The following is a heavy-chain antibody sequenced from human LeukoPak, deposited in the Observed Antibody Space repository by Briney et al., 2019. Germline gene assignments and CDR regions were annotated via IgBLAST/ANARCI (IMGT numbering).Heavy chain of an antibody. CDR1: GGSIGSGDYY. CDR3: ARDSAMVTPYYYGMDV. CDR2: IYYSGST. J-gene: IGHJ6*04. Sequence: SQTLSLTCTVSGGSIGSGDYYWSWIRQPPGKGLEWIGYIYYSGSTYYNPSLKSRVTISVDTCKNQFSLKLSSVTAADTAVYYCARDSAMVTPYYYGMDVWGKGTTVTVSS. V-gene: IGHV4-30-4*01. D-gene: IGHD5-18*01.